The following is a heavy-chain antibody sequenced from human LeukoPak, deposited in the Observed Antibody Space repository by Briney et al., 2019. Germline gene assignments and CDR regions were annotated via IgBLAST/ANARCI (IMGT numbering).Heavy chain of an antibody. D-gene: IGHD6-13*01. CDR2: ISYDGSNK. J-gene: IGHJ6*03. CDR1: GFTFSSYG. CDR3: AKGEYSSSWLLSYYYYMDV. Sequence: GGSLRLSCAASGFTFSSYGMHWVRQAPGKGLEWVALISYDGSNKYYADSVKGRFTVSRDNSKNTLYLQMNSLRAEDTAVYYCAKGEYSSSWLLSYYYYMDVWGKGTTVTVSS. V-gene: IGHV3-30*18.